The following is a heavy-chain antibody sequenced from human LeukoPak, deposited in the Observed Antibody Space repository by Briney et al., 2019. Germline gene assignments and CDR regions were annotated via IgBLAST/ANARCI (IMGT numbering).Heavy chain of an antibody. V-gene: IGHV4-31*11. J-gene: IGHJ4*02. CDR3: ARDNYYYGSGTRTFDY. CDR1: GGSFSGYY. Sequence: SETLSLTCAVYGGSFSGYYWNWIRQYPGKGLEWIGSIYYSGSTDYNPSLKSRVTISVDTSKNHLSLKLSSVTAADTAVYYCARDNYYYGSGTRTFDYWGQGTLVTVSS. CDR2: IYYSGST. D-gene: IGHD3-10*01.